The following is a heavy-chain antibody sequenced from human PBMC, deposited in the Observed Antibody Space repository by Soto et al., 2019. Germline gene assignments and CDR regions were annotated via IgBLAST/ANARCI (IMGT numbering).Heavy chain of an antibody. D-gene: IGHD4-17*01. V-gene: IGHV4-39*01. Sequence: PSETLSLTCTVPGGSISSTTYYWGWIRQPPGKGLEWIGSIYYSGSTYFNPSLKSRGTISVDMPKNQYSLKLNSVTAADTAVYYCARLVYGDSGPDSWGQGTLVTVSS. CDR2: IYYSGST. CDR3: ARLVYGDSGPDS. CDR1: GGSISSTTYY. J-gene: IGHJ4*02.